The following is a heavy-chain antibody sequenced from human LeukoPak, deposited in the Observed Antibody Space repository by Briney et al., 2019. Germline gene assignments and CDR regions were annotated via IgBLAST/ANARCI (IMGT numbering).Heavy chain of an antibody. CDR1: GGSISSSSYY. CDR2: IYYSGRT. D-gene: IGHD4-17*01. Sequence: PSETLSLTCTVSGGSISSSSYYWGWIRQPPGKGLEWIATIYYSGRTYYNPSLKSRVTISVDTSKNQFSLKVSSVTAADTAVYYCARRRFLRGPDVVNPFDYWGQGTLVTVSS. J-gene: IGHJ4*02. CDR3: ARRRFLRGPDVVNPFDY. V-gene: IGHV4-39*01.